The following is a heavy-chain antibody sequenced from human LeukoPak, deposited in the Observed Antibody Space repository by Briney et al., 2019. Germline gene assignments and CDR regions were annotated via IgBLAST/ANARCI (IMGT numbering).Heavy chain of an antibody. CDR2: MNPNSGNT. D-gene: IGHD5/OR15-5a*01. J-gene: IGHJ6*03. CDR3: ARFLVSRTRVGQQRHYYYMDV. CDR1: GYTFTSYD. V-gene: IGHV1-8*03. Sequence: GASVKVSCKASGYTFTSYDINWVRQATGQGLEWMGWMNPNSGNTGYAQKFQGRVTITRNTSISTAYMELSSLRSEDTAVYYCARFLVSRTRVGQQRHYYYMDVWGKGTTVTVSS.